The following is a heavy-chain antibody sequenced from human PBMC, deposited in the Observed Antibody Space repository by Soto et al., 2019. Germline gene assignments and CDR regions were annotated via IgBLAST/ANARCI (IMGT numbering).Heavy chain of an antibody. CDR1: GYSFTSYW. D-gene: IGHD5-12*01. V-gene: IGHV5-51*01. CDR2: IYPGDSDT. J-gene: IGHJ4*02. Sequence: LGESLKISCKGSGYSFTSYWIGWVRQMPGKGLEWMGIIYPGDSDTRYSPSFQGQVTISADKSISTAYLQWSSLKASDTAMYYCAAVEMATITLFDYWGQGTLVTVSS. CDR3: AAVEMATITLFDY.